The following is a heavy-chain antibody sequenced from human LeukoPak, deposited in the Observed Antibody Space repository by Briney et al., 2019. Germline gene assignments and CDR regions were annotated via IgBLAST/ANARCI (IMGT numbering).Heavy chain of an antibody. V-gene: IGHV4-4*07. Sequence: SETLSLTCTVSGGSISSYYLSWIRQPAGKGLEWIGRVYGGGSTNYNPSLKSRVTISLDTSKSQFSLKVRYVTAADTAVYYCARGLNDSWTGENYWGQGTLVTVSS. D-gene: IGHD3-3*01. J-gene: IGHJ4*02. CDR3: ARGLNDSWTGENY. CDR1: GGSISSYY. CDR2: VYGGGST.